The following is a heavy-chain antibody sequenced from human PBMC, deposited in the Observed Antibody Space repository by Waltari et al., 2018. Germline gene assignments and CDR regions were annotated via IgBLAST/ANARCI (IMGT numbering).Heavy chain of an antibody. D-gene: IGHD3-22*01. J-gene: IGHJ4*02. Sequence: EVQLLESGGGLVQPGGSLRLSCAASGFAFTSYVMSWVRQAPGRGLELFSGISGGSGDIFYADSVKGRFTISSDNSKNTLYLQMNGLRAEDTAVYYCARHYYDISGYRYPFDFWGQGTLVTVSS. CDR2: ISGGSGDI. CDR1: GFAFTSYV. V-gene: IGHV3-23*01. CDR3: ARHYYDISGYRYPFDF.